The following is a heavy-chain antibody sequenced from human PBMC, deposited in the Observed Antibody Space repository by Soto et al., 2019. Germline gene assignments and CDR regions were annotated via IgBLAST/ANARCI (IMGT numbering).Heavy chain of an antibody. Sequence: SETLSLTCTVSGGSISSSSYYWGWIRQPPGKGLEWIGGIYYSGSTYYNPSLKSRVTISVDTSKNQFSLKLSSVTAADTAVYYCARLVVASSAVAATPRGLDPWGQGTLVTVSS. CDR1: GGSISSSSYY. V-gene: IGHV4-39*01. CDR3: ARLVVASSAVAATPRGLDP. J-gene: IGHJ5*02. CDR2: IYYSGST. D-gene: IGHD2-15*01.